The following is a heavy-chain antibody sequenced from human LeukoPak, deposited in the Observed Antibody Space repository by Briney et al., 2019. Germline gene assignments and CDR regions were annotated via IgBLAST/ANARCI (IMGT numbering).Heavy chain of an antibody. J-gene: IGHJ3*02. CDR3: ASGEPVRVAAFDI. V-gene: IGHV3-48*04. CDR2: ISSSSSTI. Sequence: GGSLRLSCAASGFTFSSYSMNWVRQAPGKGLEWVSYISSSSSTIYYADSVKGRFTISRDNAKNSLYLQMNSLRAEDTAVYYCASGEPVRVAAFDIWGQGTMVTVSS. CDR1: GFTFSSYS. D-gene: IGHD3-10*01.